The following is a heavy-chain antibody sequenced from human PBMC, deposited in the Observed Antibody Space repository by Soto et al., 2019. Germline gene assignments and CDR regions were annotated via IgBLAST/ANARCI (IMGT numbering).Heavy chain of an antibody. CDR3: ARDDYYDSSGYPLFDY. CDR2: ISAYNGNT. D-gene: IGHD3-22*01. J-gene: IGHJ4*02. CDR1: GYTFTSYG. Sequence: ASVKVSCKASGYTFTSYGISWVRQAPGQGLEWMGWISAYNGNTNYAQKLQGRVTMTTDTSTSTAYMELRSLRSDDTAVYYCARDDYYDSSGYPLFDYWGQGTLVTVSS. V-gene: IGHV1-18*01.